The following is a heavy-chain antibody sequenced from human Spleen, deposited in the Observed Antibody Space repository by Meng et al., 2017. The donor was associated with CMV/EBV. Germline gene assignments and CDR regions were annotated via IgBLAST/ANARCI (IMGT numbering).Heavy chain of an antibody. Sequence: SETLSLTCAVYGGSFSGYYWSWIRQPPGKGLEWIGEINHSGSTNYNPSLKSRVTISVDTSKNQFSLKLSSVTAADTAVYYCARDKVDSSSWYYYYGMDVWGQGTTVTVSS. CDR2: INHSGST. CDR3: ARDKVDSSSWYYYYGMDV. D-gene: IGHD6-13*01. CDR1: GGSFSGYY. V-gene: IGHV4-34*01. J-gene: IGHJ6*02.